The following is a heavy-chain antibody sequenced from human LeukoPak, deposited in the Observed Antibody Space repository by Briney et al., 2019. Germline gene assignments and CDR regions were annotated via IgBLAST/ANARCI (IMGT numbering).Heavy chain of an antibody. Sequence: SETLSLTCTVSGGSISSYYWSWIRQPPGKGLEWIGEINHSGSTNYNPSLKSRVTISVDTSKNQFSLKLSSVTAADTAVYYCARHLKWELLTMHFDYWGQGTLVTVSS. J-gene: IGHJ4*02. V-gene: IGHV4-34*01. CDR3: ARHLKWELLTMHFDY. CDR2: INHSGST. CDR1: GGSISSYY. D-gene: IGHD1-26*01.